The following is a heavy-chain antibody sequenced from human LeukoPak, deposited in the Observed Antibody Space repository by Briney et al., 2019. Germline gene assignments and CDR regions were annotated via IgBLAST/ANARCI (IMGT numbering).Heavy chain of an antibody. CDR3: ARVTRFLEWIKIDY. CDR1: GGSISSYY. CDR2: IYYSGST. J-gene: IGHJ4*02. Sequence: SETLSLTSTVSGGSISSYYWSWIRQPPGKGLEWIGYIYYSGSTNYNPSLKSRVTISVDTSKNQFSLKLSSVTAADTAVYYCARVTRFLEWIKIDYWGQGTLVTASS. V-gene: IGHV4-59*01. D-gene: IGHD3-3*01.